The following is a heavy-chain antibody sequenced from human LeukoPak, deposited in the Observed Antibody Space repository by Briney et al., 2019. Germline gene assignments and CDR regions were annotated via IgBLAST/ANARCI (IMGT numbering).Heavy chain of an antibody. D-gene: IGHD6-19*01. J-gene: IGHJ3*01. Sequence: GASVKVSCKPSGFTVTSNYLHWVRQAPGQGLEWMGIINPGGTTTLYAQKFQGRVTLTRDTSTATVYMELSSLTSEDTAVYYCASGGDYSTGWFGAFDVWGQGTMVTVSS. CDR2: INPGGTTT. CDR3: ASGGDYSTGWFGAFDV. CDR1: GFTVTSNY. V-gene: IGHV1-46*01.